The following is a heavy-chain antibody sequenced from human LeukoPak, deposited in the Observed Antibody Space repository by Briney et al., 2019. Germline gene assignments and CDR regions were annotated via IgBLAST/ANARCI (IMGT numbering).Heavy chain of an antibody. CDR1: GFTFSSYW. CDR3: ARKGLADI. Sequence: GGSLRLSCTASGFTFSSYWMNWVRQAPGKGLEWVANIKQDGSVQYYVDSVKGRFTISRDNAKNSLYLQMNSLRAEDTAVYYCARKGLADIWGQGTMVTVSS. D-gene: IGHD3-16*01. CDR2: IKQDGSVQ. V-gene: IGHV3-7*01. J-gene: IGHJ3*02.